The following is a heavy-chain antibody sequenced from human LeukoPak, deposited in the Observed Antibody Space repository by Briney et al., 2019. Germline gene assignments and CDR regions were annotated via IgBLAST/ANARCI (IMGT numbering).Heavy chain of an antibody. D-gene: IGHD2-21*02. CDR3: AKGVKQIVVVTAQTYLDY. J-gene: IGHJ4*02. CDR1: GFTFGSYG. CDR2: IRSDGSNK. Sequence: PGGSLRLSCAASGFTFGSYGMHWVRQAPGKGLEWVTFIRSDGSNKYYADSVKGRFTISRDNSKNTLYLQMNTLIADDTAVYYCAKGVKQIVVVTAQTYLDYWGQGTLVTVSS. V-gene: IGHV3-30*02.